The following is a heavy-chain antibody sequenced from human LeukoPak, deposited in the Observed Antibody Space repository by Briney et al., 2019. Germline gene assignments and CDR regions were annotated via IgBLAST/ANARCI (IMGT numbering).Heavy chain of an antibody. D-gene: IGHD3-10*01. CDR3: ARYAGRGLDS. CDR1: GFMFADYA. J-gene: IGHJ4*02. CDR2: ITWNSGNV. V-gene: IGHV3-9*01. Sequence: PGGSLRLSCAASGFMFADYAMHWVRQAPGKGLEWVAGITWNSGNVGYADSVKGRFTISRVNSKNTLYLQMNSLRAEDTAVYYCARYAGRGLDSWGQGTLVTVSS.